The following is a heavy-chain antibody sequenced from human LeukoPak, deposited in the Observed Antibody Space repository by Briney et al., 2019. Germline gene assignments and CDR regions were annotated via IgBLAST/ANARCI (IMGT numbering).Heavy chain of an antibody. CDR1: GGSFSGYY. V-gene: IGHV4-34*01. D-gene: IGHD6-13*01. CDR3: ARVIAAAGSSIDY. CDR2: INHSGST. Sequence: SETLSLTCAVYGGSFSGYYWSWIRQPPGKGLEWIGEINHSGSTNYNPSLKSRVTISADTSKNQFSLKLSSVTAADTAVYYCARVIAAAGSSIDYWGQGTLVTVSS. J-gene: IGHJ4*02.